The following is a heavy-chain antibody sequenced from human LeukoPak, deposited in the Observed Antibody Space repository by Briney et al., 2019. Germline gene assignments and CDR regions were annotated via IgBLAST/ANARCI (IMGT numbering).Heavy chain of an antibody. CDR2: IKQDGSEK. J-gene: IGHJ6*03. Sequence: GGSLRLSCAASGFTFSSYWMSWVRQAPGKGLEWVANIKQDGSEKYYVDSVKGRFTISRDNAKNSLYLQMNSLRAEDTAVYYCARGPGSYGSGYYYYYMDVWGKGTTVTVSS. CDR3: ARGPGSYGSGYYYYYMDV. D-gene: IGHD3-10*01. CDR1: GFTFSSYW. V-gene: IGHV3-7*01.